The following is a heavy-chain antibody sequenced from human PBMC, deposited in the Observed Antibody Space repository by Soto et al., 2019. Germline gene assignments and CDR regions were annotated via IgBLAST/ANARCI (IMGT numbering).Heavy chain of an antibody. V-gene: IGHV4-30-4*08. D-gene: IGHD3-16*01. J-gene: IGHJ5*02. CDR1: GDSISSGDYY. Sequence: QVQLQEAGPGLVRPSETLSLTCTVSGDSISSGDYYWSWIRQSPGKGLEWIGYIYYTGTTHYNPSLESRVTISIDTSKNDFSLKMTSVTAADTAVYYCARVLGTGGLWFDPWGQGTLVNVSS. CDR3: ARVLGTGGLWFDP. CDR2: IYYTGTT.